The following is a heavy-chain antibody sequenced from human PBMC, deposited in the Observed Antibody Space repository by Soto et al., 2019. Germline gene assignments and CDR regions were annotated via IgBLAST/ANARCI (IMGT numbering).Heavy chain of an antibody. J-gene: IGHJ6*02. D-gene: IGHD3-3*01. CDR3: VRLYYDYV. CDR2: VSLDSDSI. Sequence: PGGSLRLSCRASGSDFSTYSMNWVRQAPGQGLEWIAYVSLDSDSIQYADSVKGRFTISRDDAEKSLYLQMDSLREEDTATYYCVRLYYDYVWGQGTTVAV. V-gene: IGHV3-48*02. CDR1: GSDFSTYS.